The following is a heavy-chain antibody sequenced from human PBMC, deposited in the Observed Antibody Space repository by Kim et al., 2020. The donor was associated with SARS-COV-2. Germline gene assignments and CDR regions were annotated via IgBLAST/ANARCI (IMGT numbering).Heavy chain of an antibody. CDR3: ARRYCSSTSCIFDY. Sequence: GGSLRLSCAATGFTFNSYEMNWVRQAPGKGLEWVSYISSSGSTIYYPDSVKGRFTISRDNAKNSLYLQLNSLRAEDTAVYYCARRYCSSTSCIFDYWGQGTLVTVSS. CDR1: GFTFNSYE. J-gene: IGHJ4*02. D-gene: IGHD2-2*01. CDR2: ISSSGSTI. V-gene: IGHV3-48*03.